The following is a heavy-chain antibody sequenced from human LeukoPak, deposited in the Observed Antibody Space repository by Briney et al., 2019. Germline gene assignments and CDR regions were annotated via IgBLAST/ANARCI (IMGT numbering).Heavy chain of an antibody. Sequence: EASVKVSCKASGGTFSSYAISWVRQAPGQGLEWMGGIIPIFGTANYAQKFQGRVTITADESTSTAYMELSSLRSEDTAVYYCAREPVGATSPYFDYWGQGTLVTVSS. D-gene: IGHD1-26*01. CDR3: AREPVGATSPYFDY. V-gene: IGHV1-69*13. CDR1: GGTFSSYA. J-gene: IGHJ4*02. CDR2: IIPIFGTA.